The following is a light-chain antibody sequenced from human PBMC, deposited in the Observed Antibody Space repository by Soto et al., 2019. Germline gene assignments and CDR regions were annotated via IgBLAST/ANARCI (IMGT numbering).Light chain of an antibody. CDR1: QGIGNR. Sequence: DIQMAQSPSSLSASVGDRVNITCRAIQGIGNRLGWYQQKPGKAPERLIHFASILQSGVTSRFSGSGSGTEFTLTISSLQPEDFATCYGLNHNTYPYTFGQGTKLEFK. V-gene: IGKV1-17*01. CDR2: FAS. J-gene: IGKJ2*01. CDR3: LNHNTYPYT.